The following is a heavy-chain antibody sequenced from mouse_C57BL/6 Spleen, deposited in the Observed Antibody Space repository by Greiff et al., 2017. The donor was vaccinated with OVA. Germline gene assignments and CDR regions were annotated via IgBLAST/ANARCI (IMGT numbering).Heavy chain of an antibody. D-gene: IGHD2-4*01. V-gene: IGHV3-6*01. CDR2: ISYDGSN. J-gene: IGHJ2*01. Sequence: EVKLQQSGPGLVKPSQSLSLTCSVTGYSITSGYYWNWIRQFPGNKLEWMGYISYDGSNNYNPSLKNRISITRDTSKNQFFLKLNSVTTEDTATYYCARDDYDAYFDYWGQGTTLTVSS. CDR1: GYSITSGYY. CDR3: ARDDYDAYFDY.